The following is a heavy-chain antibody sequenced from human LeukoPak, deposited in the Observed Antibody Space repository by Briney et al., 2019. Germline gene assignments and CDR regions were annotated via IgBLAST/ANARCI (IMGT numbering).Heavy chain of an antibody. CDR2: IYYSGST. CDR3: ARLRSAWPKAYFDL. J-gene: IGHJ2*01. V-gene: IGHV4-59*08. Sequence: SETLSLTCTVSGGSISSYYWSWIRQPPRKGLGWIGYIYYSGSTNYNPSLKSRVTISVHTSKNQFSLKLSSVTAADTGVYYCARLRSAWPKAYFDLWGRGTLVTVSS. D-gene: IGHD1-14*01. CDR1: GGSISSYY.